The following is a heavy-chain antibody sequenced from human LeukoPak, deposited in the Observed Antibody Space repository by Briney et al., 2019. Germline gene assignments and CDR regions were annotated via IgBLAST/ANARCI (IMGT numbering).Heavy chain of an antibody. V-gene: IGHV1-2*02. CDR3: AREVAARHGVIYY. CDR2: INPNSGGT. Sequence: ASVKDSCKASGYTFTGYYIHWVRQAPGQELEWMGWINPNSGGTNYAQKFQGRVTMTRDTSIDTAYMELRRLRSDYTAVYYCAREVAARHGVIYYWGQGTLVTVSS. D-gene: IGHD6-6*01. J-gene: IGHJ4*02. CDR1: GYTFTGYY.